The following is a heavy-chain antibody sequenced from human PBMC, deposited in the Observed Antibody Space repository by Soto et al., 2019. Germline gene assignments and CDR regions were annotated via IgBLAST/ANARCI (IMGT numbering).Heavy chain of an antibody. CDR1: GFTFSSYA. D-gene: IGHD6-25*01. CDR2: ISYDGSNK. Sequence: QVQLVESGGGVVQPGRSLRLSCAASGFTFSSYAMHWVRQAPGKGLEWVAVISYDGSNKYYADSVKGRFTISRDNSKNTLYLQMTSLRAEDTAVYYCASLTAAGGYYFDYWGQGTLVTVSS. V-gene: IGHV3-30-3*01. J-gene: IGHJ4*02. CDR3: ASLTAAGGYYFDY.